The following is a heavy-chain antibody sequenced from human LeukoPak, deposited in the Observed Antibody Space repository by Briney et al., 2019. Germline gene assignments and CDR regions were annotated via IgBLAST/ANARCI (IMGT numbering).Heavy chain of an antibody. CDR2: MNPNSGTT. Sequence: GASVKVSCKASGYTFTSYDINWVRQATGQGLEWMGWMNPNSGTTGYAQKFQGRVTMTRNTALSTAYMELSGLRSEDTAVYYCARVDYYDSLQGNWFDPWGQGTLVTVSS. D-gene: IGHD3-22*01. CDR1: GYTFTSYD. CDR3: ARVDYYDSLQGNWFDP. J-gene: IGHJ5*02. V-gene: IGHV1-8*01.